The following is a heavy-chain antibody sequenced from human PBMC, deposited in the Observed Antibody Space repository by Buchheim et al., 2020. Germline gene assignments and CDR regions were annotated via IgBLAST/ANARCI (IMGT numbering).Heavy chain of an antibody. CDR1: RFSLSTSGMC. CDR3: ARIQIAVAGDYYYGMDV. Sequence: QVTLRESGPALVKPTQTLTLTCTFSRFSLSTSGMCVSWIRQPPGKALEWLARIDWDDDKYYSTSLKTRLTISKDTSKNQVVLTMTNMDPVDTATYYCARIQIAVAGDYYYGMDVWGQGTT. V-gene: IGHV2-70*15. J-gene: IGHJ6*02. D-gene: IGHD6-19*01. CDR2: IDWDDDK.